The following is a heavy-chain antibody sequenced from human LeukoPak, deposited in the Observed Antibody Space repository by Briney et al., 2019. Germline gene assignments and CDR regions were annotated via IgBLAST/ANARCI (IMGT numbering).Heavy chain of an antibody. Sequence: ASVKVSCKASGYTFTGNGITWVRQARGQGLEWMGWISGYNGNTVYEQMFQGRVTMTTDTSTSTAYMELRSLRSDDTAVYYCARSGHCSGTSCYAEGLDYWGQGTLVTVSS. D-gene: IGHD2-2*01. CDR1: GYTFTGNG. J-gene: IGHJ4*02. V-gene: IGHV1-18*01. CDR2: ISGYNGNT. CDR3: ARSGHCSGTSCYAEGLDY.